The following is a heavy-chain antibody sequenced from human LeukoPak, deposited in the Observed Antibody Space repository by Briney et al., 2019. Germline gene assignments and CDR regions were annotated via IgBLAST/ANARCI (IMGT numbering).Heavy chain of an antibody. Sequence: GGSLRLSCAASGFTFSNYSMNWVRQAPGKGLEWISFIRSSSTTIYYADSVKGRFTISRDNAKNSLYLQMNSLRAEDTAVYYCAKVALSGSYSRGFDYWGQGTLVTVSS. CDR3: AKVALSGSYSRGFDY. CDR2: IRSSSTTI. V-gene: IGHV3-48*01. D-gene: IGHD1-26*01. J-gene: IGHJ4*02. CDR1: GFTFSNYS.